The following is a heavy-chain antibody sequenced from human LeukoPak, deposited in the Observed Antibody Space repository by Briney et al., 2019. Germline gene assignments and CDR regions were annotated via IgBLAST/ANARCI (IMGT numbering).Heavy chain of an antibody. Sequence: PGRSLRLSCAASGFEFDDYDISGVRDGPGKGLECGLGITWIVDKTGYAHSVRGRSALSRDNTKKSLYLQMSSLRAEDTALYYCARDPFCSSSTGCYFEAWFDPWGPGTLVTVSS. CDR1: GFEFDDYD. J-gene: IGHJ5*02. CDR2: ITWIVDKT. D-gene: IGHD2-2*01. V-gene: IGHV3-20*04. CDR3: ARDPFCSSSTGCYFEAWFDP.